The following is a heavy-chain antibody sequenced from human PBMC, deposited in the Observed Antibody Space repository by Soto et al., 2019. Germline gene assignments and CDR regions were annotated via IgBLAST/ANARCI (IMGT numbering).Heavy chain of an antibody. J-gene: IGHJ3*01. CDR1: GGTFSNYV. CDR3: ARYWTAGTFYGAFDV. V-gene: IGHV1-69*06. D-gene: IGHD2-8*02. Sequence: QVQLVQSGAEVKQPGSSVKVSCEASGGTFSNYVISWLRQAPGQGPEWMGGISPIYDAANYARKFQGRVTMTADKSTSTAYLELIGLKSEDSAIYYCARYWTAGTFYGAFDVWGQGTMVIVSP. CDR2: ISPIYDAA.